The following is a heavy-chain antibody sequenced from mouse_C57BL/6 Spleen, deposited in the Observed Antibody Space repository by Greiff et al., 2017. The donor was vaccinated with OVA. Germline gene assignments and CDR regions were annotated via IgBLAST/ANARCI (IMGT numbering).Heavy chain of an antibody. J-gene: IGHJ2*01. Sequence: VQLKQSGPELVKPGASVKIPCKASGYTFTDYNMDWVKQSHGKSLEWIGEINPNNGGTIYNQKCKGKATLTVDKSSSTAYMELRSLTSEATAVYYGARGSDDYHFDCWGQGTTLTDSS. CDR3: ARGSDDYHFDC. CDR1: GYTFTDYN. CDR2: INPNNGGT. V-gene: IGHV1-18*01. D-gene: IGHD2-4*01.